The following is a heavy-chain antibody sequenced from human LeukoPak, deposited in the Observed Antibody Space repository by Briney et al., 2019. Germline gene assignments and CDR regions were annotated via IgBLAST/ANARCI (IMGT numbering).Heavy chain of an antibody. D-gene: IGHD1-26*01. CDR3: ARAGYSGSYFVHYYYYYMDV. CDR1: GYSISNGYY. CDR2: IYHSGST. Sequence: TSSETLSLTCTVSGYSISNGYYWGWIRQPPGKGLEWIGSIYHSGSTYYNPSLKSRVTISVDTSKNQFSLKLSSVTAADTAVYYCARAGYSGSYFVHYYYYYMDVWGKGTTVTVSS. J-gene: IGHJ6*03. V-gene: IGHV4-38-2*02.